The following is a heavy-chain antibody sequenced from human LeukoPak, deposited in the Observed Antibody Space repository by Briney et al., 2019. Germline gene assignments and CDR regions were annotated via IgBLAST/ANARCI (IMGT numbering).Heavy chain of an antibody. V-gene: IGHV3-7*01. CDR2: IKQDGSEK. J-gene: IGHJ4*02. D-gene: IGHD5-24*01. Sequence: GGSLRLSCAASGFTFSSYWMSWVRQAPGKGLEWVANIKQDGSEKYYVDSVKGRFTISRDNAKNTLYLQMNSLRAENTAVYYCARTVEMATEGDYWGQGTLVTVSS. CDR1: GFTFSSYW. CDR3: ARTVEMATEGDY.